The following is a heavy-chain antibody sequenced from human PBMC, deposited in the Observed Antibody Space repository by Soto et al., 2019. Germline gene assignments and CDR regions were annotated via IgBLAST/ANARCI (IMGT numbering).Heavy chain of an antibody. V-gene: IGHV1-18*04. Sequence: ASVKVSCKASGYTFTSYGISWVRQAPGQGLEWMGWISAYNGNTNYAQKLQGRVTMTTDTSTSTAYMELRSLRSDDTAVYYCARERFSPYTYYFDYWGQGTLVTVSS. J-gene: IGHJ4*02. CDR3: ARERFSPYTYYFDY. D-gene: IGHD3-3*01. CDR2: ISAYNGNT. CDR1: GYTFTSYG.